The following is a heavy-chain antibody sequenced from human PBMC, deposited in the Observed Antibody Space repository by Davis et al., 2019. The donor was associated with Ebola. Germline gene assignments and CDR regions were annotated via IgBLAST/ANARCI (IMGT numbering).Heavy chain of an antibody. D-gene: IGHD2-2*01. CDR2: IRAYNGNT. Sequence: ASVKVSCKASGYTFTSYGISWVRQAPGQGLEWMGWIRAYNGNTNYAQKLQGRVTMTTDTSTSTAYMELRSLRSDDTAVYYCARAVVPAGPFDPWGQGTLVTVSS. J-gene: IGHJ5*02. CDR3: ARAVVPAGPFDP. CDR1: GYTFTSYG. V-gene: IGHV1-18*01.